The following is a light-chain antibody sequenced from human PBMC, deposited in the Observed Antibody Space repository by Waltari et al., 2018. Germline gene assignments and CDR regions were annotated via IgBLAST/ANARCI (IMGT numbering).Light chain of an antibody. CDR1: QGISNY. CDR2: DAS. V-gene: IGKV1-8*01. CDR3: QQYYGYPLT. J-gene: IGKJ3*01. Sequence: AIQITQSPSSLSASTGDKVTITCRASQGISNYLAWYQQKPGKAPTLLIYDASTLQRGVPSRFSGSGSGTDFTLTISCLQSEDFATFYCQQYYGYPLTFGHGTKVDVK.